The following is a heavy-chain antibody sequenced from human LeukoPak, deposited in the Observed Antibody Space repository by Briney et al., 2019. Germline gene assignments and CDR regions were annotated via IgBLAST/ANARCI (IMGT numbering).Heavy chain of an antibody. CDR3: ARALDYYDSSGYYPFDY. J-gene: IGHJ4*02. CDR1: GFTFSDYY. D-gene: IGHD3-22*01. CDR2: XXSSSSYT. Sequence: GGSLRLSCAASGFTFSDYYMSWIRQAPGKGLXXXXXXXSSSSYTNYADSVKGRFTISRDNAKNSLYLQMNSLRAEDTAVYYCARALDYYDSSGYYPFDYWGQGTLVTVSS. V-gene: IGHV3-11*06.